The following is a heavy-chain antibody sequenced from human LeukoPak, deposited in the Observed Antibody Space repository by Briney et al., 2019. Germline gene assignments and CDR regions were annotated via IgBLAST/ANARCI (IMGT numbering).Heavy chain of an antibody. V-gene: IGHV1-69*02. CDR1: GGTFSSYT. CDR2: IIPILGIA. J-gene: IGHJ1*01. D-gene: IGHD5-24*01. Sequence: SVKVSCKASGGTFSSYTISWVRQAPGQGLEWMGRIIPILGIANYAQKFQGRVTITADKSPSTAYMELSSLRSEDTAVYYCARGDRDGYNYVAEYFQHWGQGTLVTVSS. CDR3: ARGDRDGYNYVAEYFQH.